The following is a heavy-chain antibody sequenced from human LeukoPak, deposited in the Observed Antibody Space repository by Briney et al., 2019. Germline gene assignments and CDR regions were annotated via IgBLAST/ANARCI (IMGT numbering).Heavy chain of an antibody. CDR3: ARFIAGRGFDY. V-gene: IGHV5-51*01. J-gene: IGHJ4*02. CDR1: GYRFTNYW. Sequence: GGSLKISCKGSGYRFTNYWIGWVRQMPGKGLEWMGIIHPGDSDTRYSPSFQGQVTISADKSISTAYLQWSSLKASDTAMYYCARFIAGRGFDYWGQGTLVTVSS. D-gene: IGHD6-13*01. CDR2: IHPGDSDT.